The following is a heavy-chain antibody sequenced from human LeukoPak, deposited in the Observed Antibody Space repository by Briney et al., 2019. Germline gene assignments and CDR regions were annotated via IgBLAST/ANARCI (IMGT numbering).Heavy chain of an antibody. CDR2: INPNTGGT. CDR3: ASLMMGNAFDI. J-gene: IGHJ3*02. CDR1: GYTFTGYY. Sequence: ASVKVSCKASGYTFTGYYMHWVRQAPGQGLEWVGWINPNTGGTNYAQKFQGRVTITADKSTSTAYMELSSLRSEDTAVYYCASLMMGNAFDIWGQGTMVTVSS. V-gene: IGHV1-2*02. D-gene: IGHD1-26*01.